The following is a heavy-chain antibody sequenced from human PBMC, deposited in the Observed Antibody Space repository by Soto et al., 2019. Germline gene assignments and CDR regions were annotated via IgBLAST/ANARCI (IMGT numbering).Heavy chain of an antibody. J-gene: IGHJ4*02. D-gene: IGHD1-26*01. CDR3: AREPLGAQEADH. CDR1: GDTFNSYL. Sequence: QVQLVQSGAEVKRPGSSVKVSCESSGDTFNSYLISWVRQAPGQGLEWMGGIIPIIRVTHYAQKFQGRVTISALSSTGTAYMELTNQGVEDTALYYCAREPLGAQEADHWGQGPLVTVSS. CDR2: IIPIIRVT. V-gene: IGHV1-69*17.